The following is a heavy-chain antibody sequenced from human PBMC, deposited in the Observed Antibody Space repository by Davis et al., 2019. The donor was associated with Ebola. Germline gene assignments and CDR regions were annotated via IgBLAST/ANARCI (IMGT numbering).Heavy chain of an antibody. CDR3: ARDRRGSWTVDY. J-gene: IGHJ4*02. CDR2: THPGGGGT. CDR1: GYTFTGYF. Sequence: ASVKVSCKASGYTFTGYFIHWVRQAPGQGLEWMGITHPGGGGTRFAQKFQGRVSMTSDTSTSTVYMELSSLRSEDTAVYYCARDRRGSWTVDYWGQGTPVTVSS. V-gene: IGHV1-46*01. D-gene: IGHD1-26*01.